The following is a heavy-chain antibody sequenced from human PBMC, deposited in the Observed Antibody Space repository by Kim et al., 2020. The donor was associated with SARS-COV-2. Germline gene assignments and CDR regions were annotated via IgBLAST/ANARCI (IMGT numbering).Heavy chain of an antibody. D-gene: IGHD5-12*01. CDR1: GGSFSGYY. J-gene: IGHJ4*02. CDR2: INHSGST. CDR3: AREPGRWMAYYFDY. Sequence: SETLSLTCAVYGGSFSGYYWSWIRQPPGKGLEWIGEINHSGSTNYNPSLKSRVTISVDTSKNQFSLKLSSVTAADTAVYYFAREPGRWMAYYFDYLGQGT. V-gene: IGHV4-34*01.